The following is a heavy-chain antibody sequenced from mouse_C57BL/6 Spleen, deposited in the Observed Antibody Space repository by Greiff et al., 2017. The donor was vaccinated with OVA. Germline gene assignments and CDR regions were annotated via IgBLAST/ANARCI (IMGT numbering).Heavy chain of an antibody. CDR3: AIIYYGNSYAMDY. V-gene: IGHV1-80*01. CDR1: GYAFSSYW. CDR2: IYSGDGDT. Sequence: VQLQESGAELVKPGASVKISCKASGYAFSSYWMNWVKQRPGKGLEWIGQIYSGDGDTNYNGKFKGKATLTADKSSSTAYMQLSSLTSEDSAVYFCAIIYYGNSYAMDYWGQGTSVTVSS. J-gene: IGHJ4*01. D-gene: IGHD2-1*01.